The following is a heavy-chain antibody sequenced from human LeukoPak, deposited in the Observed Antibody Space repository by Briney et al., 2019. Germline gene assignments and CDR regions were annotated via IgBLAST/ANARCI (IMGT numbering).Heavy chain of an antibody. V-gene: IGHV3-15*01. Sequence: GGSLRLSCAASGFTFSNAWMSWVRQAPGKGLEWVGRIKSKTDGGTTDYAAPAEGRFTISRDDSKNTLYLQMNSLKTEDTAVYYCTTDRTGTSWVYYYYYGMDVRGQGTTVTVSS. CDR2: IKSKTDGGTT. CDR3: TTDRTGTSWVYYYYYGMDV. CDR1: GFTFSNAW. J-gene: IGHJ6*02. D-gene: IGHD2-2*01.